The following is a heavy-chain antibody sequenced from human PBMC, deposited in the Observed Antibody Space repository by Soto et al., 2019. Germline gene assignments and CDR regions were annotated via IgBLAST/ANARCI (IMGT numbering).Heavy chain of an antibody. D-gene: IGHD4-17*01. J-gene: IGHJ4*02. Sequence: SETLSLTYTVSGGSISSYYWSWIRQPPGKGLEWIGYIYYSGSTNYNPSLKSRVTISVDTSKNQFSLKLSSVTAADTAVYYCARAERLDYGDHVLDYWGQGTLVTAPQ. CDR2: IYYSGST. V-gene: IGHV4-59*08. CDR1: GGSISSYY. CDR3: ARAERLDYGDHVLDY.